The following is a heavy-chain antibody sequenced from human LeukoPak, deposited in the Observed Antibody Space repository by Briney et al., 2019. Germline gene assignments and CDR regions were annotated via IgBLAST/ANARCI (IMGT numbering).Heavy chain of an antibody. J-gene: IGHJ1*01. D-gene: IGHD3-22*01. CDR2: FDPEDGET. V-gene: IGHV1-24*01. CDR3: ATNYHHDSSGYYPL. CDR1: GYTLTELS. Sequence: ASVKVSCKVSGYTLTELSMHWVRQAPGKGLEWMGGFDPEDGETIYAQKFQGRVTMTEDTSTGTAYMELSSLRSEDTAVYYCATNYHHDSSGYYPLWGQGTLVTVSS.